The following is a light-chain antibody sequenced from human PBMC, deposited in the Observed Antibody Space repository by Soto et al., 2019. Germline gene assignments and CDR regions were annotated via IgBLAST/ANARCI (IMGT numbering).Light chain of an antibody. CDR1: QGVSGY. Sequence: DVQLTQSPSFLSASVGDRVTVTCRASQGVSGYLAWYQQKPGKAPKLLIYGASTLQSGVPSRFSGSGSGKEFPLTITSLQPEDFARYYCQQLNSYPLTFGQGTRLEIK. V-gene: IGKV1-9*01. CDR2: GAS. J-gene: IGKJ5*01. CDR3: QQLNSYPLT.